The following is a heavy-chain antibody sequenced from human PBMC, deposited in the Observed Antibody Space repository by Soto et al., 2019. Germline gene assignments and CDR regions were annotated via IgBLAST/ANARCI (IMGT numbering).Heavy chain of an antibody. V-gene: IGHV3-30-3*01. J-gene: IGHJ4*02. CDR3: ARVSTLWFGAFDY. Sequence: GGSLRLSCAASGFTFSSYAMHWVRQAPGKGLEWVAVISYDGSNKYYADSVKGRFTISRDNSKNTLYLQMNSLRAEDTAVYYCARVSTLWFGAFDYWGQGTLVTVSS. CDR2: ISYDGSNK. D-gene: IGHD3-10*01. CDR1: GFTFSSYA.